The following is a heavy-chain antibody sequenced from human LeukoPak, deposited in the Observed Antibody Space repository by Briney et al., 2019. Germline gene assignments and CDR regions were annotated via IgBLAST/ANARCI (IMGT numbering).Heavy chain of an antibody. V-gene: IGHV3-48*04. CDR3: ASLSGVFYDSSGSPGFGSY. Sequence: GGSLRLSCAASGFSFSSYSMNWVRQAPGKGLEWVSYISSSGSTIYYADSVKGRFTISRDNAKNSLYLQMNSLRAEDTAVYYCASLSGVFYDSSGSPGFGSYWGQGTLVTVSS. J-gene: IGHJ4*02. D-gene: IGHD3-22*01. CDR2: ISSSGSTI. CDR1: GFSFSSYS.